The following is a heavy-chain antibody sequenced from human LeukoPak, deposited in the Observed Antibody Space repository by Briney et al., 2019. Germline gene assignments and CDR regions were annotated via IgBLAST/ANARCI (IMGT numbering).Heavy chain of an antibody. V-gene: IGHV4-59*01. D-gene: IGHD3-9*01. J-gene: IGHJ6*04. CDR2: IYYSGST. CDR1: GGSISSYY. CDR3: ARDKGYFDWLLARYYYYGMDV. Sequence: SETLSLTCTVSGGSISSYYWSWIRQPPGKGLEWIGYIYYSGSTNYNPSLKSRVTISVDTSKNQFSLKLSSVTAADTAVYYCARDKGYFDWLLARYYYYGMDVWGKGTTSPSPQ.